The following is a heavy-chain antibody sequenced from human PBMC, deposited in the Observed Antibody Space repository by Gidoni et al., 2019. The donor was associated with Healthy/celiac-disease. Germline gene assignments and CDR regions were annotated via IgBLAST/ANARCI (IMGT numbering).Heavy chain of an antibody. Sequence: EVQLVESGGGLIQPGGSLRLSCAASGFTVSSNYMSWVRQAPGKGLEWVSVIYSGGSTYYADSVKGRFTISRDNSKNTLYLQMNSLRAEDTAVYYCARDESRDGYNFGYFDLWGRGTLVTVSS. J-gene: IGHJ2*01. V-gene: IGHV3-53*01. D-gene: IGHD5-12*01. CDR1: GFTVSSNY. CDR2: IYSGGST. CDR3: ARDESRDGYNFGYFDL.